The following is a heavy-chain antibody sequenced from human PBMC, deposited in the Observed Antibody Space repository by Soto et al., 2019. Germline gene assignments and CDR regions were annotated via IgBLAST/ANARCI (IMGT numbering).Heavy chain of an antibody. CDR3: AREDFWSGYYKIDS. J-gene: IGHJ4*02. V-gene: IGHV3-7*05. CDR2: IKQDGSEK. Sequence: EVQLVESGGGLVQPGGSLRLSCAASGFTFSSYWMSWVRQAPGKGLEWVANIKQDGSEKYYVDSVKGRFTISRDNAKNSLYLQMNSLRAEDTAVYYCAREDFWSGYYKIDSCGQGTLVTVSS. CDR1: GFTFSSYW. D-gene: IGHD3-3*01.